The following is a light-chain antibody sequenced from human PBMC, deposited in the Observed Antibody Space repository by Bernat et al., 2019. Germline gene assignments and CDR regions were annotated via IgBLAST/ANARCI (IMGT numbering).Light chain of an antibody. CDR2: SAS. CDR1: QSVSSNY. CDR3: QHYVSSFT. Sequence: EIVLTQSPGTLSLSPGERATLSCRASQSVSSNYLAWYQQKPGQAPRLLIYSASSRAPGIPDRFSGSGSGTDFTLTISRLEPEDFAVYYCQHYVSSFTVGPGTKVDIK. V-gene: IGKV3-20*01. J-gene: IGKJ3*01.